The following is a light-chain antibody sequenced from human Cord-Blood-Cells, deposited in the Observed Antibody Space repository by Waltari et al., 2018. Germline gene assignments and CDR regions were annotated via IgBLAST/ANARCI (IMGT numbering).Light chain of an antibody. V-gene: IGLV2-14*01. CDR3: SSYTSSSTWV. CDR1: SSDVGGYNY. Sequence: QSALTQPASVSGSPGQSITISCTGTSSDVGGYNYVSWYQQHPGKAPKLMIYDVSNRTSGFSNSFSGSKSGNTASLTSSGLRAEDEADYYCSSYTSSSTWVFGGGTRLTVL. J-gene: IGLJ3*02. CDR2: DVS.